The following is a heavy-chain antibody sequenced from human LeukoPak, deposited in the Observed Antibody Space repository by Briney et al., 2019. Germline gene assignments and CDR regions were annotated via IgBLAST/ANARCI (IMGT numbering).Heavy chain of an antibody. V-gene: IGHV4-34*01. Sequence: PSETLSLTCTVYGGSFSDYYWTWIRQPPGKGLEWIGEINHSGSTNYSPSLKSRVTISVDTSKNQLSLRLTSVTAADTAVYYCARPMVRGPPHKYWQLDVWGSGTLVTVSS. D-gene: IGHD3-10*01. CDR2: INHSGST. CDR1: GGSFSDYY. J-gene: IGHJ2*01. CDR3: ARPMVRGPPHKYWQLDV.